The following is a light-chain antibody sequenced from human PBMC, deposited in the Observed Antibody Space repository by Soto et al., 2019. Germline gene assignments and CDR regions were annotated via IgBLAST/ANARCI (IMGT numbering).Light chain of an antibody. J-gene: IGKJ2*01. Sequence: DIQMTQSPSSLSASVGDRVTITCQASQDISIYLNWYQQKPGKAPKLLIYDASNLEAVVPSRFIGSGSGTDFTFTISSLQPEDIATYYCLQYRHLPYTFGQGTKLEIK. CDR2: DAS. V-gene: IGKV1-33*01. CDR3: LQYRHLPYT. CDR1: QDISIY.